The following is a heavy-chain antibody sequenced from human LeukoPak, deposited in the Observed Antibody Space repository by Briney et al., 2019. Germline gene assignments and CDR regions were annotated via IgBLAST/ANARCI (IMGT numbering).Heavy chain of an antibody. CDR1: GGSINNHY. J-gene: IGHJ6*02. V-gene: IGHV4-59*11. Sequence: SETLSLTCTVSGGSINNHYWSWIRLPPGKGLEWIGYIYYSGSTNYNPSLKSRVTISVDTSKNQFSLKLSSVTAADTAVYYCARSSNYDFWSGYYSGRLYYYYGMDVWGQGTTVTVSS. CDR3: ARSSNYDFWSGYYSGRLYYYYGMDV. CDR2: IYYSGST. D-gene: IGHD3-3*01.